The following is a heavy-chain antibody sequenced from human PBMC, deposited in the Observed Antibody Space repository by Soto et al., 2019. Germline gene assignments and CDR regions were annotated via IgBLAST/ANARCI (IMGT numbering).Heavy chain of an antibody. CDR1: GYTFTSYD. V-gene: IGHV1-8*01. CDR3: ARPWAGYLRYYYMDV. D-gene: IGHD1-26*01. CDR2: MNPNSGNT. Sequence: ASVQVSCKASGYTFTSYDINWVRQATGQGLEWMGWMNPNSGNTGYAQKFQGRVTMTRNTSISTAYMELSSLRSEDTAVYYCARPWAGYLRYYYMDVWGKGTTVTGSS. J-gene: IGHJ6*03.